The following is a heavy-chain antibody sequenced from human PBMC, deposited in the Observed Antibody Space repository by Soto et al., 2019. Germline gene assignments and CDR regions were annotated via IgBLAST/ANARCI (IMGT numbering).Heavy chain of an antibody. CDR2: ISGSGGST. J-gene: IGHJ4*02. V-gene: IGHV3-23*01. Sequence: GGSLRLSCAASGFTFSSYAMSWVRQAPGKGLEWVSAISGSGGSTYYADSVKGRFTISRDNSKNTLYLQMNSLRAEDTAVYYCAKDGVVYCSGGSCPSFYFDYWGQGTLVTVSS. CDR1: GFTFSSYA. D-gene: IGHD2-15*01. CDR3: AKDGVVYCSGGSCPSFYFDY.